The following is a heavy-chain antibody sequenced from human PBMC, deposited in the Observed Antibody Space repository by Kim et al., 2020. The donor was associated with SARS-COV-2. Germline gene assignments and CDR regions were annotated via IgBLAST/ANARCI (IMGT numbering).Heavy chain of an antibody. J-gene: IGHJ4*02. V-gene: IGHV3-64D*06. CDR1: GFIFSSYP. Sequence: GGSLRLSCSASGFIFSSYPMHWVRQVPGKGLEYVSAIRISAGSTYYADSEKGIFTISRDNSKTTLYLQMSSLRTEDTAVYYCVKAYSSSYWDWGQGTLETVSS. CDR2: IRISAGST. D-gene: IGHD1-26*01. CDR3: VKAYSSSYWD.